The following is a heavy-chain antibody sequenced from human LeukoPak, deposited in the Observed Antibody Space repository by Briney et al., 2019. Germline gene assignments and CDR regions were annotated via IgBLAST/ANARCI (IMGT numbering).Heavy chain of an antibody. D-gene: IGHD5-12*01. J-gene: IGHJ4*02. CDR2: VSGSGGST. Sequence: GGSLRLSCAVSGPTVTDNYMSWVRQAPGKGLEWVSGVSGSGGSTYYADSVKGRFTISRDNSKNTLYLQMNSLRAEDTAVYYCAKDLDIVATITGNWGQGTLVTVSS. CDR1: GPTVTDNY. CDR3: AKDLDIVATITGN. V-gene: IGHV3-23*01.